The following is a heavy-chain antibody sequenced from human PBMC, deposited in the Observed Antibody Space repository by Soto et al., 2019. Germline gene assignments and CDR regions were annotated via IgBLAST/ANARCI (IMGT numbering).Heavy chain of an antibody. Sequence: QVQLQESGPGLVKPSGTLSLTCAVSGGSIRSSNWWSWVSQPPGKGLEWIGEIYHSGSTNYNPSLKSRVTISVDKSKNQFSLKLSSVTAAAPAVYYCASLAAGQTFTFDYWGQGTLVTVSS. J-gene: IGHJ4*02. CDR1: GGSIRSSNW. V-gene: IGHV4-4*02. D-gene: IGHD6-13*01. CDR3: ASLAAGQTFTFDY. CDR2: IYHSGST.